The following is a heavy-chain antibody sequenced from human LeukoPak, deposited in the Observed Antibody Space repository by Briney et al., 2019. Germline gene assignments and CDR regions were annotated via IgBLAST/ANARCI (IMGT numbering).Heavy chain of an antibody. J-gene: IGHJ6*03. CDR2: FYPEDGET. CDR3: ATSHCSGGSCYSSHYYYMDV. Sequence: GASVKVSCKVSGYTLTELSMNWVRQAPGKGLEWMGGFYPEDGETIYAQKFQGRVTMTEDTSTDTAYMELSSLRSEDTAVYYCATSHCSGGSCYSSHYYYMDVWGKGTTVTVSS. D-gene: IGHD2-15*01. CDR1: GYTLTELS. V-gene: IGHV1-24*01.